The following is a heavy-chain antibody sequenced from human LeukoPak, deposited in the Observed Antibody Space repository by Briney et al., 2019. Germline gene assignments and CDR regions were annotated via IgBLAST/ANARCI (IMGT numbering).Heavy chain of an antibody. Sequence: ASETLSLTCSVSGGSISSHYWTWVRQPPGQALEFIGYINHGGRTQYNPSLKSRVTMTMDTSKNQFSLRLNSVSAADTAVYYCAREVTVAGTFYFYMDVWGKGTTVTVSS. CDR3: AREVTVAGTFYFYMDV. D-gene: IGHD6-19*01. CDR1: GGSISSHY. CDR2: INHGGRT. V-gene: IGHV4-59*11. J-gene: IGHJ6*03.